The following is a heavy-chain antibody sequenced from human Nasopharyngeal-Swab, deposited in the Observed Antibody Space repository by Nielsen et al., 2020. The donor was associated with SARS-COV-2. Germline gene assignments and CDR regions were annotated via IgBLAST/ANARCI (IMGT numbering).Heavy chain of an antibody. CDR2: IGDKDHNSAT. CDR3: TTDFYFDY. Sequence: GESLKISCAASGFIFSASAIHWVRQASGKGLEWVARIGDKDHNSATTYGASVQGRFTISRDDSKNTAFLQMDSLKTEDTALYYCTTDFYFDYWGQGTLVTVSS. V-gene: IGHV3-73*01. J-gene: IGHJ4*02. CDR1: GFIFSASA.